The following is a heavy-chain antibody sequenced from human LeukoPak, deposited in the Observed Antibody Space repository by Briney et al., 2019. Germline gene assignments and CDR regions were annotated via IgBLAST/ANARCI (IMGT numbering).Heavy chain of an antibody. V-gene: IGHV1-69*04. D-gene: IGHD1-26*01. J-gene: IGHJ4*02. CDR1: GGTFSSYT. CDR2: IIPILGIA. Sequence: ASVKVSCKASGGTFSSYTISWVRQAPGQGLEWMGRIIPILGIANYAQKFQGRVTITADKSTSTAYMELSSLRSEDTAVYYCAREVVGANDAPLDYWGQGTLVTVSS. CDR3: AREVVGANDAPLDY.